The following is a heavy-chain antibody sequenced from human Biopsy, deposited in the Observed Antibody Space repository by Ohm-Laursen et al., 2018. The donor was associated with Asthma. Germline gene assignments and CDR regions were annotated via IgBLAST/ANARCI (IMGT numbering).Heavy chain of an antibody. CDR2: ISYDGREK. CDR3: AKDRFDNSMTSKYYYYGRDV. Sequence: SLRLSCAASGFAFGSYAMYWVRQSPGKGPEWVALISYDGREKGYVDSVKGRFTISRDNVRNRLHLQMSSLRPEDSAAYYCAKDRFDNSMTSKYYYYGRDVWGQGTTVTVSS. CDR1: GFAFGSYA. J-gene: IGHJ6*02. V-gene: IGHV3-30*18. D-gene: IGHD3-16*01.